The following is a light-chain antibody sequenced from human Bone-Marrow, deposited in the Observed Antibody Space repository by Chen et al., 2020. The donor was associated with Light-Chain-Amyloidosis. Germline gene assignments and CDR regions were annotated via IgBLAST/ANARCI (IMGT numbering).Light chain of an antibody. J-gene: IGLJ2*01. V-gene: IGLV2-23*02. Sequence: QSALTQPPSVSGSPGQSITISCTGTSSNVGGLNLVSWYQQHPGKAPQLIFYEVTKRPSGVSNRFSACKSGNTASLTISGLQTEDEADYYCCSYAGDSTLLFGGGTKLTVL. CDR2: EVT. CDR1: SSNVGGLNL. CDR3: CSYAGDSTLL.